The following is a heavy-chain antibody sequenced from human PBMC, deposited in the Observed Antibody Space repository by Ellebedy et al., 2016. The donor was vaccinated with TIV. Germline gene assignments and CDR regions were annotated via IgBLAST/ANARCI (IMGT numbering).Heavy chain of an antibody. Sequence: MPSETLSLTCTVSGGSISDSSHYRGWIRQPPGKGLEWIGSISYGRNTYYNPSLKSRVTISVDTSKNQFSLKVTSLTAADTAVYYCARDPPTGDFDYWGQGTLVTVSS. CDR3: ARDPPTGDFDY. CDR1: GGSISDSSHY. V-gene: IGHV4-39*07. CDR2: ISYGRNT. D-gene: IGHD1-14*01. J-gene: IGHJ4*02.